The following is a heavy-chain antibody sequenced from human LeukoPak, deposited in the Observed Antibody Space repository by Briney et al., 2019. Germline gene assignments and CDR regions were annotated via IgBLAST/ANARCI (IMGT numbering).Heavy chain of an antibody. D-gene: IGHD3-3*01. J-gene: IGHJ3*02. V-gene: IGHV3-73*01. Sequence: GGSLRLSCAASGFTFSGSAMHWVRQASGKGLEWVGRIRSKANSYATAYAASVKGRFTISRDDSKNTAYLQMNSLKTEDTAVYYCTRHASDRGFWSGYLDTSDAFDIWGQGTMVTVSS. CDR1: GFTFSGSA. CDR3: TRHASDRGFWSGYLDTSDAFDI. CDR2: IRSKANSYAT.